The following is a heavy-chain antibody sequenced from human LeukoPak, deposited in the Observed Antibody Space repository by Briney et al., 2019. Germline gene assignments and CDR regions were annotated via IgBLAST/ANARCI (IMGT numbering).Heavy chain of an antibody. CDR1: GGSISSYY. V-gene: IGHV4-59*01. CDR2: IYYSGST. J-gene: IGHJ6*02. CDR3: ARDPPGYGMDV. Sequence: SETLSLTCTVSGGSISSYYWSWIRQPPGKGLEWIVYIYYSGSTNYNPSLKSRVTISVDTSKNQFSLKLSSVTAADTAVYYCARDPPGYGMDVWGQGTTVTVSS.